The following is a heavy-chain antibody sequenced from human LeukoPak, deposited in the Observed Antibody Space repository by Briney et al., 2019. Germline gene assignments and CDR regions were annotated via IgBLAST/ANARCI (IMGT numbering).Heavy chain of an antibody. V-gene: IGHV3-33*01. CDR3: ARGGDGYNFRFSAFDI. CDR1: GFTFSSYG. Sequence: PGGSLRLSCAASGFTFSSYGMHWVRQAPGKGLEWVAVIWYDGSNKYYADSVKGRFTISRDNSKNTLYLQMNSLRAEDTAVYYCARGGDGYNFRFSAFDIWGQGTMVTVSS. J-gene: IGHJ3*02. D-gene: IGHD5-24*01. CDR2: IWYDGSNK.